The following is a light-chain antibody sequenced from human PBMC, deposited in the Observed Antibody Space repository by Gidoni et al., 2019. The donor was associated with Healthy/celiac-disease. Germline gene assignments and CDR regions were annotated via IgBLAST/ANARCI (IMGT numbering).Light chain of an antibody. Sequence: DIQMTQSRSSLSASVGDRVTITCRASQSISSYLNWYQQKPGKAPKLLIYAASSLQSGVPSRFSGSRSGTDFTLTISSLQPEDFATYYCQQSYSTPRYTFGQGTKLEIK. CDR2: AAS. V-gene: IGKV1-39*01. CDR3: QQSYSTPRYT. CDR1: QSISSY. J-gene: IGKJ2*01.